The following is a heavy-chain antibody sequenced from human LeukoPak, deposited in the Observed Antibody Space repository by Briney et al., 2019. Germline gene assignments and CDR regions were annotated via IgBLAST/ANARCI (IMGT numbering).Heavy chain of an antibody. CDR3: ARTVGSTGGSGWFYP. Sequence: SETLSLTCSVSGASISSYDWSWIRQPAGKGLGWIGRIYTSGSTNYNPSLKSRVTMSVDTSKNQFSLKLSSVTAADTALYYCARTVGSTGGSGWFYPWGQGTLVTVSS. CDR2: IYTSGST. CDR1: GASISSYD. V-gene: IGHV4-4*07. D-gene: IGHD1-26*01. J-gene: IGHJ5*02.